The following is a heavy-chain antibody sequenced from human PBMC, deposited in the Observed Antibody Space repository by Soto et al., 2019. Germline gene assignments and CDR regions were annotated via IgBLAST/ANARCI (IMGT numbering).Heavy chain of an antibody. CDR1: GYTFTSYD. J-gene: IGHJ6*02. D-gene: IGHD1-1*01. V-gene: IGHV1-8*01. CDR3: AHDHCNDGWLYVMDV. CDR2: MNPNSGNT. Sequence: QVQLVQSGAEVKKPGASVKVSCKASGYTFTSYDINWVRQATGQGLEWMGWMNPNSGNTGDAQKFQGRVTMTRNTSISTAYMELSILRSEDTAVYYCAHDHCNDGWLYVMDVWGQGTTVTVSS.